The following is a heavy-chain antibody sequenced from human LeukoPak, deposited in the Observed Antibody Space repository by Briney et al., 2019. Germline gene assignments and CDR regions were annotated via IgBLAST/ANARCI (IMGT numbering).Heavy chain of an antibody. D-gene: IGHD6-6*01. CDR1: GYTFTSYG. CDR2: FDPEDGET. V-gene: IGHV1-24*01. J-gene: IGHJ1*01. CDR3: ATAGGPRHSSFYFQH. Sequence: GASVKVSCKASGYTFTSYGISWVRQAPGKGLEWMGGFDPEDGETIYAQKFQGRVTMTEDTSTDTAYMELSSLRSEDTAVYYCATAGGPRHSSFYFQHWGQGTLVTVSS.